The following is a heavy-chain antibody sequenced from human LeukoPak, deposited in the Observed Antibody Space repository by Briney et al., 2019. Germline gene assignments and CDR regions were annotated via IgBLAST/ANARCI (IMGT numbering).Heavy chain of an antibody. CDR1: GYTLTGYY. Sequence: ASVKVSCTASGYTLTGYYMHWVRQAPGQGLEWMGWINPNSGGTNYAQKFQGRVTMTRDTSISTTYMELSSLRSDDTAVYYCARDRNGDYDCWGQGTLVTVSS. CDR3: ARDRNGDYDC. D-gene: IGHD4-17*01. V-gene: IGHV1-2*02. CDR2: INPNSGGT. J-gene: IGHJ4*02.